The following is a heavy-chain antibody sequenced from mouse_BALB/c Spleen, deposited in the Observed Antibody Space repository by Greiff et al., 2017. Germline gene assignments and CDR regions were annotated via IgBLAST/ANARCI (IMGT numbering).Heavy chain of an antibody. CDR3: ARRGYGYLYAMDY. Sequence: EVQLQQSGPGLVKPSQSLSLTCSVTGYSITSGYYWNWIRQFPGNKLEWMGYISYDGSNNYNPSLKNRISITRDTSKNQFFLKLNSVTTEDTATCYCARRGYGYLYAMDYWGQGTSVTVSS. CDR2: ISYDGSN. V-gene: IGHV3-6*02. J-gene: IGHJ4*01. CDR1: GYSITSGYY. D-gene: IGHD1-2*01.